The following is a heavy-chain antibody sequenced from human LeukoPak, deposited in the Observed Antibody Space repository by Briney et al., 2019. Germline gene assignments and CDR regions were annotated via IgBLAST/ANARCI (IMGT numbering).Heavy chain of an antibody. CDR1: GGSISSGDYY. D-gene: IGHD5-12*01. CDR2: IYYSGST. Sequence: SQTLSLTCTVSGGSISSGDYYWSWIRQPPRKGLGWIGYIYYSGSTYYNPSLKSRVTISVDTSKNQFSLKLSSVTAADTAVYYCARDLLVATTRDYYYYMDVWGKGTTVTVSS. V-gene: IGHV4-30-4*08. J-gene: IGHJ6*03. CDR3: ARDLLVATTRDYYYYMDV.